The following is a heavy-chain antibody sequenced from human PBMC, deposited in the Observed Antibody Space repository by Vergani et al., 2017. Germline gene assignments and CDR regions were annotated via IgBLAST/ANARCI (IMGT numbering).Heavy chain of an antibody. J-gene: IGHJ4*02. Sequence: VQLVESGGGLVKPGGSLRLSCAASGFTFSSYGMHWVRQAPGKGLEWVAVIWYDGSNKYYADSVKGRFTISRDNSKNTLYLQMNSLRAEDTAVYYCASKIRASSWGGYFDYWGQGTLVTVSS. CDR1: GFTFSSYG. V-gene: IGHV3-33*08. CDR3: ASKIRASSWGGYFDY. CDR2: IWYDGSNK. D-gene: IGHD6-13*01.